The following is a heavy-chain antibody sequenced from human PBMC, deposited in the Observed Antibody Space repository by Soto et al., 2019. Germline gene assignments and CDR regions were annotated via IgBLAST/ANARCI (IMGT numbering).Heavy chain of an antibody. D-gene: IGHD5-12*01. CDR2: VRGNGDPP. Sequence: GGSLRLSCSASGFTFSSYAMHWVRQSPGKGLEYVSGVRGNGDPPFYADSVKGRFTISRDNSKNTLYLQMSSLSADDTAVYYCVKSRGGNNFDFFDWGQGALVTVSS. CDR3: VKSRGGNNFDFFD. CDR1: GFTFSSYA. V-gene: IGHV3-64D*06. J-gene: IGHJ4*02.